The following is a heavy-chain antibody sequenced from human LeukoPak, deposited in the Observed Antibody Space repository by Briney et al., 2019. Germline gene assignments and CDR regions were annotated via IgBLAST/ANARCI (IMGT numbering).Heavy chain of an antibody. J-gene: IGHJ4*02. CDR1: GLTFSSHW. Sequence: GGSLRLSCAASGLTFSSHWMHWVRQAPGKGLEWVAVISYDGSNKYYADSVKGRFTISRDNSKNTLHLQMNSLRAEDTAVYYCARERDTVVTNFSDYWGQGTLVTVSS. CDR2: ISYDGSNK. CDR3: ARERDTVVTNFSDY. D-gene: IGHD4-23*01. V-gene: IGHV3-30*03.